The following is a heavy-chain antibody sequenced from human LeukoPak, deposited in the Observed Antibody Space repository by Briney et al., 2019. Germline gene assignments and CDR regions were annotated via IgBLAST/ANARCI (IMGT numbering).Heavy chain of an antibody. CDR2: IYYSGST. Sequence: SETLSLTCSVSGGSFSSSSYYWSWIRQPPGKGLEWIGYIYYSGSTNYNPSLKSRVTISVDTSKNQFSLKLSSVTAADTAVYYCASSDYGDYYFDYWGQGTLVTVSS. CDR3: ASSDYGDYYFDY. CDR1: GGSFSSSSYY. D-gene: IGHD4-17*01. V-gene: IGHV4-61*01. J-gene: IGHJ4*02.